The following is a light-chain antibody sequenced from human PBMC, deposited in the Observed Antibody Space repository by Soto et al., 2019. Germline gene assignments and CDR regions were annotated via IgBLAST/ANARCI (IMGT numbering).Light chain of an antibody. J-gene: IGKJ4*02. CDR2: GAS. CDR1: QCVSSSY. V-gene: IGKV3-20*01. Sequence: IVVTQSPGTLSLSPRERATLSCRASQCVSSSYLACYQQKPGQPPPRLIYGASSSATGIPDRFSGSGSGTDFTLPISRLEPADFAVYYCHQYGSSPPLTFGGGTKVDIK. CDR3: HQYGSSPPLT.